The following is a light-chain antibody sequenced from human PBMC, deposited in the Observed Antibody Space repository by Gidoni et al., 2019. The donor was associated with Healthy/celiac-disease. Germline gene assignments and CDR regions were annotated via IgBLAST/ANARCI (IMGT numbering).Light chain of an antibody. V-gene: IGLV2-14*03. CDR3: SSYTSSSSL. Sequence: QSALTQPASVSGSPGQSINISCTGTSSDVGGYNYVSWYQHNPGKAPKLMIYDVSNRPSGVSNRFSGSKSGNTASLTISGLQAEDEADYYCSSYTSSSSLFGTGTKITVL. CDR2: DVS. CDR1: SSDVGGYNY. J-gene: IGLJ1*01.